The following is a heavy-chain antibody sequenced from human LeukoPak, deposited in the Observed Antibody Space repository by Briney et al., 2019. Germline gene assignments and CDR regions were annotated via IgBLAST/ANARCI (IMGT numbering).Heavy chain of an antibody. V-gene: IGHV3-30*04. CDR3: ARDGDWNDEFHFDY. Sequence: PGRSLRLSCAASGVTFSSYAMHWVRQAPGKGLEWVAVISYDGSNKYYADSVKGRFTISRDNSKNTLYLQMNSLRAEDTAVYYCARDGDWNDEFHFDYWGQGTLVTVSS. J-gene: IGHJ4*02. D-gene: IGHD1-1*01. CDR2: ISYDGSNK. CDR1: GVTFSSYA.